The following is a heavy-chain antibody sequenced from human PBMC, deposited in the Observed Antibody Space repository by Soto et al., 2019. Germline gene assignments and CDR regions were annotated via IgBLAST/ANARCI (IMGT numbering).Heavy chain of an antibody. V-gene: IGHV1-69*04. CDR3: ARDDRGVLGY. J-gene: IGHJ4*02. D-gene: IGHD3-10*01. CDR2: IIPILGIA. CDR1: GGTFGSCT. Sequence: SVEVSCKASGGTFGSCTSSWVRQAPGQGLEWMGRIIPILGIANYAQKFQGRVTITADKSTSTAYMELSSLRSEDTAVYYCARDDRGVLGYWGQGTLVTVSS.